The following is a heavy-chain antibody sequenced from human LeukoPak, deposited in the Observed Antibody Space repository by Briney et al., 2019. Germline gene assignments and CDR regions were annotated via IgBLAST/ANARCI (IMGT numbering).Heavy chain of an antibody. CDR3: ARPTMVRIYGMDV. Sequence: MPSETLSLTCSVSGGSISIYYWNCIRQPPGGGREWIGQIDYSGSTNYNPSLTSRVTIAVETSKSQFSLKLTSVTAADTAVYYCARPTMVRIYGMDVWGQGTTVTVSS. D-gene: IGHD3-10*01. J-gene: IGHJ6*02. CDR1: GGSISIYY. CDR2: IDYSGST. V-gene: IGHV4-59*01.